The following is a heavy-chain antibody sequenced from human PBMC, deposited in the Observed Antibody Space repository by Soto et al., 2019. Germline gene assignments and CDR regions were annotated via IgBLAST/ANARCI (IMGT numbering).Heavy chain of an antibody. J-gene: IGHJ6*02. CDR1: GYTFTSYG. D-gene: IGHD3-3*01. V-gene: IGHV1-18*04. CDR2: ISAYNGNT. CDR3: ARDLLRYYDFWSGPQLHGMDV. Sequence: SVKVSCKASGYTFTSYGISWVRQAPGQGLEWMGWISAYNGNTNYAQKLQGRVTMTTDTSTSTAYMELRSLRSDDTAVYYCARDLLRYYDFWSGPQLHGMDVWGQGTTVTVSS.